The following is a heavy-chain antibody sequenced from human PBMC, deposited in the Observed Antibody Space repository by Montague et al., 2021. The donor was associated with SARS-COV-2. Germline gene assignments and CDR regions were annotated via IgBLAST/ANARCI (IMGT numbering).Heavy chain of an antibody. CDR2: IGPPGDT. J-gene: IGHJ6*02. V-gene: IGHV3-13*01. Sequence: SLRLSCAASGFSFKTYGIHWVRQATGKGLEWVSAIGPPGDTHYAGSVKGRFSISREDAKNSLYLQMDSLRAEDTAVYYCARETPVAGTNFYGMDVWGLGTTVTVSS. D-gene: IGHD6-19*01. CDR1: GFSFKTYG. CDR3: ARETPVAGTNFYGMDV.